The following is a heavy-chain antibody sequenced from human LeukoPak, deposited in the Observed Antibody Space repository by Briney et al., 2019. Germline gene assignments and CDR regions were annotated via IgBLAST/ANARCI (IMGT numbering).Heavy chain of an antibody. D-gene: IGHD3-10*01. CDR3: ASQGEVT. V-gene: IGHV3-21*01. Sequence: GGSLRLSCAASGFIVKSNHMNWVRQAPGKGLEWVSSISSSSSYIYYADSVKGRFTISRDNAKNSLYLQMNSLRAEDTAVYYCASQGEVTWGQGTLVTVSS. CDR2: ISSSSSYI. J-gene: IGHJ5*02. CDR1: GFIVKSNH.